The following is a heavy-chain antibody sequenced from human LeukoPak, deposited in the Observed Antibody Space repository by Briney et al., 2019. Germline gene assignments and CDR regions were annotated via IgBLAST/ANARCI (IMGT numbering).Heavy chain of an antibody. CDR1: GFTFSSLW. Sequence: GGSLRLSCAASGFTFSSLWMTWVRQAPGKGLEWVANIRQDGGETYYVDSVKGRFTISRDNAKTSLYLQMTSLRAEDAAVYYCARRYHFDSSGLHWRSPFDIWGQGTTVAVSS. J-gene: IGHJ3*02. CDR3: ARRYHFDSSGLHWRSPFDI. V-gene: IGHV3-7*01. D-gene: IGHD3-22*01. CDR2: IRQDGGET.